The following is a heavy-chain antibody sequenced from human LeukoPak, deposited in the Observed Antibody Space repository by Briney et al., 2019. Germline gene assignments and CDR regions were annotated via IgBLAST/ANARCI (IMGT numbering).Heavy chain of an antibody. CDR3: AKDRDSSGWYGIDY. Sequence: AGGSLRLSCAASGFIFDDYAMQWVRQTPGKGLEWVSGITWNSGRIAYADSVKGRFTISRDNAKNSLYLQMNSLRAEDTAFYYCAKDRDSSGWYGIDYWGQGTLVTVSS. D-gene: IGHD6-19*01. J-gene: IGHJ4*02. V-gene: IGHV3-9*01. CDR1: GFIFDDYA. CDR2: ITWNSGRI.